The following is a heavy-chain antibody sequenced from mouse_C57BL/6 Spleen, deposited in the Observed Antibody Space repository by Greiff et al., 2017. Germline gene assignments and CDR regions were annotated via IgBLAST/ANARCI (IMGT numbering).Heavy chain of an antibody. CDR1: GYTFTDYE. D-gene: IGHD1-1*01. J-gene: IGHJ2*01. CDR3: TRWGTTVVEWYYFDY. V-gene: IGHV1-15*01. Sequence: VQLQQSGAELVRPGASVTLSCKASGYTFTDYEMHWVKQTPVHGLEWIGAIDPETGGTAYNQKFKGKAILTADKSSSTAYMELRSLTSEDSAVYYCTRWGTTVVEWYYFDYWGQGTTLTVS. CDR2: IDPETGGT.